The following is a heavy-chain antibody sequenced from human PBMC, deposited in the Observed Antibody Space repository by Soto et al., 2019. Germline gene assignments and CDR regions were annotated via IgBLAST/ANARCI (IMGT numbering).Heavy chain of an antibody. CDR2: VNPILSLS. Sequence: QVQLVQSGAEVKRPGSSVKVSCKASGDTFSFYSINWVRQAPGLGLEWMGRVNPILSLSNYAQRFQGRVPMTADKSTSTAYMVISLLRSEDTAIYYCATSYGSGYRAVDYCGQGAQVIVSS. J-gene: IGHJ4*02. CDR3: ATSYGSGYRAVDY. D-gene: IGHD3-10*01. CDR1: GDTFSFYS. V-gene: IGHV1-69*02.